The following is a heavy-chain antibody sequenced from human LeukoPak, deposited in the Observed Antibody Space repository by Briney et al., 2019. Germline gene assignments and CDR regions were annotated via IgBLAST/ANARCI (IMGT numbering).Heavy chain of an antibody. V-gene: IGHV4-39*07. CDR2: IYYSGST. Sequence: SETLSLTCTVSGGSISSSSHYWGWIRQPPEKRLEWIGSIYYSGSTYHNPSLKSRVTISADTSKNQFSLNLRSVTPEDTAVYYCARNLIPEQLVLNFWGQGTLVTVSS. CDR3: ARNLIPEQLVLNF. CDR1: GGSISSSSHY. D-gene: IGHD6-13*01. J-gene: IGHJ4*02.